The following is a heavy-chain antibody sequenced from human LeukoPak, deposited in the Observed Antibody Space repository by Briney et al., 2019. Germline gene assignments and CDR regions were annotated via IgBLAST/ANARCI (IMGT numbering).Heavy chain of an antibody. D-gene: IGHD1-20*01. J-gene: IGHJ4*02. V-gene: IGHV3-23*01. CDR3: AKFRYNWNHYFDY. Sequence: PGGSLRLSCAASGFTFSSSAMSWVRQAPGKGLEWVSATSNNGGYTYYADSVQGRFTISRDNSKNTLYLQMNSLRAEDTAVYYCAKFRYNWNHYFDYWGQGTLVTVSS. CDR1: GFTFSSSA. CDR2: TSNNGGYT.